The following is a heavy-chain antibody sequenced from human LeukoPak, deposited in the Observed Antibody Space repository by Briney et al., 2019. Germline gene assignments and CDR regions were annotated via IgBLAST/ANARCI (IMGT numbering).Heavy chain of an antibody. V-gene: IGHV3-30*04. D-gene: IGHD5-18*01. Sequence: PGGSLRLSCAASGFTFSSYAMHWVRQAPGKGLEWVAVISYGGSNKYYADSVKGRFTISRDNSKNTLYLQMNSLRAEDTAVYYCARGSGVDTAMVTVSYFDYWGQGTLVTVSS. CDR2: ISYGGSNK. J-gene: IGHJ4*02. CDR3: ARGSGVDTAMVTVSYFDY. CDR1: GFTFSSYA.